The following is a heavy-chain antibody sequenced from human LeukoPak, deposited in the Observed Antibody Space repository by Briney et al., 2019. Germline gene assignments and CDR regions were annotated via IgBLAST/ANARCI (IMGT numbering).Heavy chain of an antibody. Sequence: PSETLSLTCTVSGGSISSSSYSWGWLRQPPGKGLEWIGSIYYSGSTYYNPSLKSRVTISVDTSKNQFSLKLGSVTAADTAVYYCAREPLGYYDSSGYPFDYWGQGTLVTVSS. J-gene: IGHJ4*02. CDR1: GGSISSSSYS. V-gene: IGHV4-39*07. D-gene: IGHD3-22*01. CDR2: IYYSGST. CDR3: AREPLGYYDSSGYPFDY.